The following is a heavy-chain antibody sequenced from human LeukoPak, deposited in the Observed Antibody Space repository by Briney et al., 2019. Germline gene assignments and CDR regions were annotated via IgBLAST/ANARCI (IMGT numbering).Heavy chain of an antibody. J-gene: IGHJ4*02. CDR1: GGSISSSSYY. V-gene: IGHV4-39*01. CDR2: IYYSGST. Sequence: PSETLSLTCTASGGSISSSSYYWGWIRQPPGKGLEWIGSIYYSGSTYYNPSLKSRVTISVDTSKNQFSLKLSSVTAADTAVYYCHYYCTNGVCSPFDYWGQGTLVTVSS. D-gene: IGHD2-8*01. CDR3: HYYCTNGVCSPFDY.